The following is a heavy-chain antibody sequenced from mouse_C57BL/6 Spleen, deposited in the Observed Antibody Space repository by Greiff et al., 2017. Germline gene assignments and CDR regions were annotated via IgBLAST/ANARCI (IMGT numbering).Heavy chain of an antibody. J-gene: IGHJ1*03. V-gene: IGHV1-22*01. Sequence: VQLQQSGPELVKPGASVKMSCKASGYTFTDSNMHWVKQSHGKSLEWIGYINPNNGGTSYNQKFKGKATLTVNKSSSTAYMELRSLTSEDSAVYYCAREGWIPGWDFDVWGTGTTVTVSS. CDR2: INPNNGGT. D-gene: IGHD5-1-1*01. CDR3: AREGWIPGWDFDV. CDR1: GYTFTDSN.